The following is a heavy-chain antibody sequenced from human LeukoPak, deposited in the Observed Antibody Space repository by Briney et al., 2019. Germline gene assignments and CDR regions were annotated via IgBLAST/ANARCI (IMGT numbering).Heavy chain of an antibody. CDR3: VRALDSLYSSGWPSAGY. Sequence: GGSLRLSCAASGFTFSSYAMHWVRQAPGKGLEWVAVISYDGSNKYYADSVKGRFTISRDNAKNSLYLQMNSLRAEDTAVYYCVRALDSLYSSGWPSAGYWGQGTLVTVSS. D-gene: IGHD6-19*01. CDR1: GFTFSSYA. J-gene: IGHJ4*02. CDR2: ISYDGSNK. V-gene: IGHV3-30*04.